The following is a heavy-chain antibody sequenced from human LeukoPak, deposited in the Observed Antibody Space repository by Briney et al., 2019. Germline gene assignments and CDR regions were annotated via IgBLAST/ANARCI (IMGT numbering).Heavy chain of an antibody. D-gene: IGHD6-6*01. J-gene: IGHJ5*02. Sequence: PSETLSLTCTVSGGSISSYYWSWIRQPPRTGLERVGYMYYCGSTNYNHSLKSRIPISVETYKNQSPLKLSSVTAADTAVYYCARQIAARPRFVNWFDPWGQGTLVTVSS. CDR1: GGSISSYY. V-gene: IGHV4-59*01. CDR3: ARQIAARPRFVNWFDP. CDR2: MYYCGST.